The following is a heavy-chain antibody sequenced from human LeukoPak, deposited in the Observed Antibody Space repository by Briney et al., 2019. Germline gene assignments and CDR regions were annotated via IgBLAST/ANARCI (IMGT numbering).Heavy chain of an antibody. CDR2: IYTSGST. CDR3: ARLVDGHWFDP. V-gene: IGHV4-4*09. CDR1: GGSISSYY. J-gene: IGHJ5*02. Sequence: SETLSLTCSVSGGSISSYYWSWIRQPPGKGLEWIGYIYTSGSTNYNPSLKSRVTISVDTSRNQFSLKLSSVTAADTAVYYCARLVDGHWFDPWGQGTLVTVSS. D-gene: IGHD3-9*01.